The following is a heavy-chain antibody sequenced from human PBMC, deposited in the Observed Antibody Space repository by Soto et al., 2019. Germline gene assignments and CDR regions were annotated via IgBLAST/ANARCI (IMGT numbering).Heavy chain of an antibody. CDR2: ISGSGGST. D-gene: IGHD6-13*01. J-gene: IGHJ5*02. V-gene: IGHV3-23*01. CDR1: GFTFSSYA. Sequence: GGSLRLSCAASGFTFSSYAMSWVRQAPGKGLEWVSAISGSGGSTYYADSVKGRFTISRDNSKNTLYLQMNSLRAEDTAVYYCANPWQQLTPRSWIHPPGQGTLVTVSS. CDR3: ANPWQQLTPRSWIHP.